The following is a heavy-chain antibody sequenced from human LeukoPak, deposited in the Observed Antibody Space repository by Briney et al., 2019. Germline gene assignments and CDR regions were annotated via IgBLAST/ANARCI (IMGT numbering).Heavy chain of an antibody. Sequence: GGSLRLSCAASEFTFRGYEMNWVRQAPGKGLEWISYISSTGNTIYYVDSVQGRFSISRDNAKNSLYLQMNSLRAEDTAVYYCARGRYCSGHNCYFDYWGQGTLVTVSS. CDR3: ARGRYCSGHNCYFDY. CDR1: EFTFRGYE. V-gene: IGHV3-48*03. CDR2: ISSTGNTI. D-gene: IGHD2-15*01. J-gene: IGHJ4*02.